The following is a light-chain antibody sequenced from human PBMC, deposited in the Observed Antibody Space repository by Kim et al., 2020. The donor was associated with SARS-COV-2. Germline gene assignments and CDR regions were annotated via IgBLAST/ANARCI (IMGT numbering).Light chain of an antibody. J-gene: IGLJ3*02. CDR1: RSKLGSNS. CDR3: AAWDDSLNGPV. Sequence: APGQRLTHPWSGGRSKLGSNSVTWAQQFPGAAPKLLIYSNTHRPSGVPDRFSGSKSGPSASLAISGLQSEDETDYYCAAWDDSLNGPVFGGGTQLTVL. CDR2: SNT. V-gene: IGLV1-44*01.